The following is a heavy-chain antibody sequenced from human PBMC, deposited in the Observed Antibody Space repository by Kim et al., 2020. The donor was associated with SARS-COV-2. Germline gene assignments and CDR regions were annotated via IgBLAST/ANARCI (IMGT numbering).Heavy chain of an antibody. J-gene: IGHJ4*02. Sequence: GGSLRLSCAASGFTFSSYGMHWVRQAPGKGLEWVAVIWYDGSNKYYADSVKGRFTISRDNSKNTLYLQMNSLRAEDTAVYYCARDPGGWELPYFDYWGQGTLVTVSS. CDR3: ARDPGGWELPYFDY. CDR1: GFTFSSYG. CDR2: IWYDGSNK. V-gene: IGHV3-33*01. D-gene: IGHD1-26*01.